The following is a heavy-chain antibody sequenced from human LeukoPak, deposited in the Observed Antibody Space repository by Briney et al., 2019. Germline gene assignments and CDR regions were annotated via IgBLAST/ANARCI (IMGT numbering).Heavy chain of an antibody. CDR1: GFTFSSYG. CDR2: ISYDGSNK. J-gene: IGHJ3*02. V-gene: IGHV3-30*03. Sequence: GGSLRLSCAASGFTFSSYGMHWVRQAPGKGLEWVAVISYDGSNKYYADSVKGRFTISRDNSKNTLYLQMNNLRAEDTAVYYCARARKGATLGGVIIGGAFDIWGQGTMVTVSS. D-gene: IGHD3-10*01. CDR3: ARARKGATLGGVIIGGAFDI.